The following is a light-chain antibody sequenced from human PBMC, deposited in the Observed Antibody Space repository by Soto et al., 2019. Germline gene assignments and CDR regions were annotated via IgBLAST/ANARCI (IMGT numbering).Light chain of an antibody. CDR1: SSDVGSYKL. CDR3: CSYAGTSTHTV. V-gene: IGLV2-23*02. CDR2: EVS. Sequence: QSVLTQPASVSGSPGQSITISCTGTSSDVGSYKLVSWYQQQPGKAPKLMISEVSKRPSGISDRFSGSKSGSTASLTISGLQAEDEADYYCCSYAGTSTHTVFGGGTQLPSS. J-gene: IGLJ7*01.